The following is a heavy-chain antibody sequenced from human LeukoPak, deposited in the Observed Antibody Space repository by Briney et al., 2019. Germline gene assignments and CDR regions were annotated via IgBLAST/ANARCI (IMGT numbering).Heavy chain of an antibody. D-gene: IGHD2-21*02. CDR3: ARHTNCGADCYFVGF. CDR2: IYYTGST. CDR1: GGSISSYY. Sequence: PSETLSLTCTVSGGSISSYYWSWIRQPPGKGLEWIGYIYYTGSTNYNPSLKSRVTISVDRSKNQFSLKLSSVTAADTAIYFCARHTNCGADCYFVGFWGQGALVTVSS. V-gene: IGHV4-59*08. J-gene: IGHJ4*02.